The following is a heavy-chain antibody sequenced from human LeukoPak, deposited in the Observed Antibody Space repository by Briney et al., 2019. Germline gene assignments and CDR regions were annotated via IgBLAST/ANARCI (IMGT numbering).Heavy chain of an antibody. J-gene: IGHJ4*02. D-gene: IGHD3-10*01. CDR1: GFTFRSYA. Sequence: GGSLRLSCPASGFTFRSYAMSWVRQAPGKGLEWVSAISGSGGSTYYANSVKGRFTISRDNSKNTLSLQMNSLRAEDTAVYYCATLWFGELGLYWGQGTLVSVSS. CDR2: ISGSGGST. CDR3: ATLWFGELGLY. V-gene: IGHV3-23*01.